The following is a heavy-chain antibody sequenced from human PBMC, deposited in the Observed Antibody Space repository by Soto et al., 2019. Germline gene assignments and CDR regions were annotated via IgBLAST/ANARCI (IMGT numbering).Heavy chain of an antibody. CDR2: ISYDGSNK. V-gene: IGHV3-30*18. D-gene: IGHD3-22*01. Sequence: QVQLVESGGGVVQPGRSLRLSCAASGFTFSSYGMHWVRQAPGKGLEWVAVISYDGSNKYYADSVKGRFTISRDNSKNTLYLQMNSLRAEDTAVYYCAKSLRSSGPDYWGQGTLVTVSS. CDR3: AKSLRSSGPDY. J-gene: IGHJ4*02. CDR1: GFTFSSYG.